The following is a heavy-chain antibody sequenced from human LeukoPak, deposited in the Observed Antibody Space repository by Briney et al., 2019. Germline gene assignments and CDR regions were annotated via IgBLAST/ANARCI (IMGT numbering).Heavy chain of an antibody. V-gene: IGHV1-2*02. CDR1: GYTFTAYY. J-gene: IGHJ5*02. D-gene: IGHD2-2*01. CDR2: INPNSGGT. CDR3: VVVPAAKGYSGEAA. Sequence: VASVKVSCTASGYTFTAYYMHWVRQAPGQGLEWMGWINPNSGGTNYAQKFQGRVTMTRDTSISTAYMELSSLRSDDTAVYYCVVVPAAKGYSGEAAWGQGTLVTVSS.